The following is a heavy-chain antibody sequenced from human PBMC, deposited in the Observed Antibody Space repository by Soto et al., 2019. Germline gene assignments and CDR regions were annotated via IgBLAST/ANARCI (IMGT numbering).Heavy chain of an antibody. CDR3: ARALIYCTNGVCYDRDEIVVVVAASATSDAFDI. Sequence: GGSLRLSCAASGFTFSSYSMNWVRQAPGKGLEWVSSISSSSSYIYYADSVKGRFTISRDNAKNSLYLQMNSLRAEDTAVYYCARALIYCTNGVCYDRDEIVVVVAASATSDAFDIWGQGTMVTVSS. CDR1: GFTFSSYS. CDR2: ISSSSSYI. V-gene: IGHV3-21*01. D-gene: IGHD2-8*01. J-gene: IGHJ3*02.